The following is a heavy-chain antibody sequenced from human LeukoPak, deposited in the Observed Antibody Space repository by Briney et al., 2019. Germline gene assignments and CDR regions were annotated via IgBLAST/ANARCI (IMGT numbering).Heavy chain of an antibody. CDR2: IYTSGST. Sequence: SETLSLTCTVSGGSVSSYYWNWIRQPAGKGLEWIGRIYTSGSTTYNPSVKSRVTMSIGTSKNQFSLKLSSVTAADTAVYYCARGLGSGSGLDYWGQGTLVTVSS. J-gene: IGHJ4*02. V-gene: IGHV4-4*07. CDR3: ARGLGSGSGLDY. CDR1: GGSVSSYY. D-gene: IGHD3-10*01.